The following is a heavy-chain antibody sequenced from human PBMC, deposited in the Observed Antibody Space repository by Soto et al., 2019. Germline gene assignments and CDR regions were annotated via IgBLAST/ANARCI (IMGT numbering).Heavy chain of an antibody. J-gene: IGHJ4*02. CDR1: GFRIGDYA. CDR3: AKDPSTGPADY. V-gene: IGHV3-23*01. Sequence: QPGGSLRLSCVPSGFRIGDYAVNWVRQTPLKGLEWVSTISKDGRNTHYTDSVRGRFTISRDLSTNTLFLQMNSLSPEDAAMYYCAKDPSTGPADYWGQGTLVTVSS. CDR2: ISKDGRNT. D-gene: IGHD3-9*01.